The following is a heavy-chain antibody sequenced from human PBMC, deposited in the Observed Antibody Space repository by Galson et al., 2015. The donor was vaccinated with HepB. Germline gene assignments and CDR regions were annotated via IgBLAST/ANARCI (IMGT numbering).Heavy chain of an antibody. CDR2: INPSGGST. CDR1: GYTFTRYY. CDR3: ARLDVDTARGHNWFDP. J-gene: IGHJ5*02. Sequence: SVKVSCKASGYTFTRYYMHWVRQAPGQGLEWMGIINPSGGSTSYAQKFQGRVTMTRDTSTSTVYMELSSLRSEDTAVYYCARLDVDTARGHNWFDPWGQGTLVTVSS. V-gene: IGHV1-46*01. D-gene: IGHD5-18*01.